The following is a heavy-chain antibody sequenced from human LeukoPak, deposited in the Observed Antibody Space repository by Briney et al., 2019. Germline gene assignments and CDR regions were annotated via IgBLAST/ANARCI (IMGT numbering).Heavy chain of an antibody. CDR2: IRSKANSYAT. D-gene: IGHD2-15*01. CDR1: GFTFSGSA. Sequence: PGGSLRLSCAASGFTFSGSAMHWVRQASGEGLEWVGRIRSKANSYATAYAASVKGRFTISRDDSKNTAYLQMNSLKTEDTAVYYCTTSGYCSGGSCYFHHYYGMDVWGQGTTVTVSS. J-gene: IGHJ6*02. V-gene: IGHV3-73*01. CDR3: TTSGYCSGGSCYFHHYYGMDV.